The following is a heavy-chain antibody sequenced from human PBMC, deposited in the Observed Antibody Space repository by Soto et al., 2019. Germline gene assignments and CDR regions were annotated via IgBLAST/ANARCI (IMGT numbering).Heavy chain of an antibody. CDR1: GYTFTSYA. D-gene: IGHD2-2*01. V-gene: IGHV1-3*01. CDR2: INAGNGNT. CDR3: ARDLDVVVPAALRPTTYQVPDDAYDI. Sequence: ASVKVSCKASGYTFTSYAMHWVRQAPGQRLEWMGWINAGNGNTKYSQKFQGRVTITRDTSASTAYMELSSLRSEDTAVYYCARDLDVVVPAALRPTTYQVPDDAYDIWRHGTLVTVS. J-gene: IGHJ3*02.